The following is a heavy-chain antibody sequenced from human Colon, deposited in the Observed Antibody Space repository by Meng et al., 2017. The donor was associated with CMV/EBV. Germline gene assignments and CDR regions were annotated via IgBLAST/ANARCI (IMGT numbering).Heavy chain of an antibody. CDR1: GFTFSSYF. V-gene: IGHV3-30*04. CDR3: AREGGYCSSTSCYTPPEYFQH. Sequence: GGSLRLSCAASGFTFSSYFIHWVRQAPGKGLEWVALTSFDGSNNNYADSVKGRFTISRDNSKNTLYLQMNSLRAEDTAVYYCAREGGYCSSTSCYTPPEYFQHWGQGTLVTVSS. CDR2: TSFDGSNN. D-gene: IGHD2-2*02. J-gene: IGHJ1*01.